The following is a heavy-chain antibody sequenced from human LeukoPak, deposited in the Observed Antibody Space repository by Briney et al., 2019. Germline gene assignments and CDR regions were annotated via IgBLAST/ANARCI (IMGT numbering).Heavy chain of an antibody. CDR2: LSSSSSYI. CDR3: ARDPRRGYYYDSSGYD. V-gene: IGHV3-21*01. CDR1: GFTFSSYS. D-gene: IGHD3-22*01. J-gene: IGHJ4*02. Sequence: GSLRLSCAASGFTFSSYSMNWVRQAPGKGLGWVSSLSSSSSYIYYADSVKGRFTISRDNAKNSLYPQMNSLRAEDTAVYYCARDPRRGYYYDSSGYDWGQGTLVTVSS.